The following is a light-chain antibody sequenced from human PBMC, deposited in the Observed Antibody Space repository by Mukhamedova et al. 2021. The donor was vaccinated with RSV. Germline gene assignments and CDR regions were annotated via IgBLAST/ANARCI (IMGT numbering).Light chain of an antibody. Sequence: HGEDPRLLIYGSSTRAIGIPARFSGSGSGTEFTLNISSLQSEDFALYYCQQYNTWPLTFGGGNKVEI. J-gene: IGKJ4*01. CDR3: QQYNTWPLT. CDR2: GSS. V-gene: IGKV3-15*01.